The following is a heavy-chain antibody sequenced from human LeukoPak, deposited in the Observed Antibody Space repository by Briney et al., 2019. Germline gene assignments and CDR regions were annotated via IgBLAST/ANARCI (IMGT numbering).Heavy chain of an antibody. CDR2: IRYDGSNK. J-gene: IGHJ4*02. D-gene: IGHD2-2*01. V-gene: IGHV3-30*02. Sequence: GGSLRLSCAASGFTFSSYGMHWVRQAPGKGLEWVAFIRYDGSNKYYADSVKGRFTISRDNSKNTLYLQMNSLRAEDTAVYYCARDIVVVPAAIGPGYWGQGTLVTVSS. CDR3: ARDIVVVPAAIGPGY. CDR1: GFTFSSYG.